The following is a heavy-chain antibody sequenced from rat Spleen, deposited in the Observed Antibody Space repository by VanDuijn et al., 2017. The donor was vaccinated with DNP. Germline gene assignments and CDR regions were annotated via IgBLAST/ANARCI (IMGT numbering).Heavy chain of an antibody. CDR3: ATPAHYGYKGDY. J-gene: IGHJ2*01. Sequence: EVQLVESGGGLVQPGNSLKLSCAASGFTFGDYAMAWVRQSPQKGLEWVATITSYGSSTYYRFSVKGRFTISRENAKRTLYLQMDGLRSEDTATYYCATPAHYGYKGDYWGQGVLVTVSS. D-gene: IGHD1-6*01. CDR2: ITSYGSST. CDR1: GFTFGDYA. V-gene: IGHV5-17*01.